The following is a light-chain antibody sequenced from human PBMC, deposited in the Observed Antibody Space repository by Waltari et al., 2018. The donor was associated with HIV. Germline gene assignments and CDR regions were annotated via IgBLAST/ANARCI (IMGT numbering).Light chain of an antibody. CDR1: SSNIGALYD. V-gene: IGLV1-40*01. CDR2: GNS. CDR3: QSYDNSLGGSVV. J-gene: IGLJ2*01. Sequence: QSVLTQPPSVSGAPGQRVTISCTGSSSNIGALYDVNWYQQLPGTAPKPLIYGNSKRPSGVPDRCSGSKSGTSASLAITGLQAEDEADYYCQSYDNSLGGSVVFGGGTKLTVL.